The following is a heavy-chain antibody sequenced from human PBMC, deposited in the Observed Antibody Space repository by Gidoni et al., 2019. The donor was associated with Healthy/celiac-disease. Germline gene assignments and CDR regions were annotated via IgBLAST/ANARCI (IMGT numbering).Heavy chain of an antibody. J-gene: IGHJ5*02. V-gene: IGHV4-59*01. D-gene: IGHD1-7*01. Sequence: QVQLQESGLGLVKPSETLSLTCTVSGGSIISYYWSWIRQPPGKGLEWIGYIYYSGSTNSNPSLKSRVTISLDTSKNQFSLKLSSVTAADTAVYYCARGSVRLELPPYWFDPWGQGTLVTVSS. CDR2: IYYSGST. CDR1: GGSIISYY. CDR3: ARGSVRLELPPYWFDP.